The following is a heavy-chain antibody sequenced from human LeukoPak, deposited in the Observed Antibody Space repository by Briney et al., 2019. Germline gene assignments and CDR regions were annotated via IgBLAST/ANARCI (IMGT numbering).Heavy chain of an antibody. CDR2: ISYDGSNK. J-gene: IGHJ5*02. CDR1: GFAFSSYG. V-gene: IGHV3-30*03. CDR3: ARALGDGWFDP. Sequence: GGSLRLSCAASGFAFSSYGMHWVRQAPGRGLEWVAVISYDGSNKYYADSVKGRFTISRDNAKNSLYLQMNSLRAEDTAVYYCARALGDGWFDPWGQGTLVTVSS.